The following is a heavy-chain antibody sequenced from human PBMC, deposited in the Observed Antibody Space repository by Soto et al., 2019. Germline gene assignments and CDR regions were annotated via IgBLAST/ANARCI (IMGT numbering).Heavy chain of an antibody. CDR3: ARHGYCSGGSCYYFDY. D-gene: IGHD2-15*01. V-gene: IGHV1-69*01. CDR1: GGTFSSYA. CDR2: IIPIFGTA. Sequence: VKVSCKASGGTFSSYAISWGRQAPGQGLEWMGGIIPIFGTANYAQKFQGRVTITADESTSTAYMELSSLRSEDTAVYYCARHGYCSGGSCYYFDYWGQGTLVTVSS. J-gene: IGHJ4*02.